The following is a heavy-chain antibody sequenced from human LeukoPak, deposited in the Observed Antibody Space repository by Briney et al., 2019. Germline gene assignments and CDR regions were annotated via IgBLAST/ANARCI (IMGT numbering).Heavy chain of an antibody. CDR1: GFTFSNYW. D-gene: IGHD3-10*01. CDR3: ARHRPGGSGSYQDY. J-gene: IGHJ4*02. CDR2: IYPGDSDT. V-gene: IGHV5-51*01. Sequence: GGSLRLSCAASGFTFSNYWMNWVRQMPGKGLEWMGAIYPGDSDTRYSPSFQGQVTISADKSISTAYLQWSSLKASDTAMYYCARHRPGGSGSYQDYWGQGTLVTVSS.